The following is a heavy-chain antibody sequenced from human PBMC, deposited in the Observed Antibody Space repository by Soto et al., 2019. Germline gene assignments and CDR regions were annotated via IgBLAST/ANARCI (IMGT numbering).Heavy chain of an antibody. V-gene: IGHV1-69*06. D-gene: IGHD1-1*01. CDR1: GGSLSSYA. J-gene: IGHJ3*02. CDR3: SRGDGFGTPEAFDI. CDR2: IIPIFGTA. Sequence: QVQLVQSGAEVKKPGSSVKVSCHASGGSLSSYAISWVLQAPGHGLEWMGGIIPIFGTANYAQNFQGRVKITGDKTTSPDDKELSNLTSEDAAVYCWSRGDGFGTPEAFDIWGQGPMVTVSS.